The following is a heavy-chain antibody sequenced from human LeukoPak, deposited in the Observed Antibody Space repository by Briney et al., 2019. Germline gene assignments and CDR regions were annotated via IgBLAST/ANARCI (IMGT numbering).Heavy chain of an antibody. CDR2: VSGAGGWT. D-gene: IGHD6-25*01. J-gene: IGHJ3*01. Sequence: GGSLSLSCAASGFTFSFHSMHWVRQAPGEGLVWVSGVSGAGGWTHYAGSVRGRFIISRDNAENTISLQMNSLRADDRAVYFCASEVFEDQRHSDPLHVWGQGTMDTVSS. CDR1: GFTFSFHS. CDR3: ASEVFEDQRHSDPLHV. V-gene: IGHV3-74*01.